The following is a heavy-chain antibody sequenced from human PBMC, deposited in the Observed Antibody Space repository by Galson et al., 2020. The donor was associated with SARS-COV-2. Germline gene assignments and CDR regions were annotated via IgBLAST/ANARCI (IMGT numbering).Heavy chain of an antibody. CDR1: GYSFDDFF. CDR3: TRDRVSPMIRDEFDT. CDR2: INPTSGVS. Sequence: ASVNVPCQACGYSFDDFFIHWVRQAPGQGLEWVGWINPTSGVSKFAQKFEGRVTMTRDRSVNTAYLELSGLRSDDTAMYYCTRDRVSPMIRDEFDTWGQGALVTVSS. D-gene: IGHD3-16*01. J-gene: IGHJ5*02. V-gene: IGHV1-2*02.